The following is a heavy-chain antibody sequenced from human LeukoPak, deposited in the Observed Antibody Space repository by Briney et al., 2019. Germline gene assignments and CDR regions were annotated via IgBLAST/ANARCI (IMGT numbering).Heavy chain of an antibody. CDR3: AKDWASGNYFDY. D-gene: IGHD1-14*01. J-gene: IGHJ4*02. CDR2: ISSGGTT. V-gene: IGHV3-23*01. Sequence: GGSLRLSCAASGFTIDSYAMSWVRQAPGKGLEWVSAISSGGTTYYADSVKGRFTISRDISKSTLYLQLNSLRAEDTAVYYCAKDWASGNYFDYWGQGTLVTVSS. CDR1: GFTIDSYA.